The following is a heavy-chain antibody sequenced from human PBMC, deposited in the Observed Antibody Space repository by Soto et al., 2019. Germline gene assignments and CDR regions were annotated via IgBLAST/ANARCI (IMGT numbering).Heavy chain of an antibody. J-gene: IGHJ4*02. Sequence: ASVKVSCKASGYTFTSYYMHWVRQAPGQGLEWMGIINPSGGSTSYAQKFQGRVTMTRDTSTSTVYMELSSLRSEDTAVYYCARVRSAYYDFWSGSSLFDYWGQGTLVTVSS. CDR1: GYTFTSYY. CDR2: INPSGGST. CDR3: ARVRSAYYDFWSGSSLFDY. D-gene: IGHD3-3*01. V-gene: IGHV1-46*01.